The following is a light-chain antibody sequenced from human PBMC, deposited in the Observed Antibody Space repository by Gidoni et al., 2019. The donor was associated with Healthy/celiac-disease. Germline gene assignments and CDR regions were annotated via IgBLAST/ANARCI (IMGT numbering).Light chain of an antibody. J-gene: IGKJ1*01. CDR3: QQYNSDRT. Sequence: DIQMNQSPSTLSASVGDRVTITCRASQGISSWLAWYQQKPGKAPKLLIYKASSLESGVPARFSGSGSGTEFTLTISSLQPDDFATYYCQQYNSDRTFGQGTKVEIK. V-gene: IGKV1-5*03. CDR2: KAS. CDR1: QGISSW.